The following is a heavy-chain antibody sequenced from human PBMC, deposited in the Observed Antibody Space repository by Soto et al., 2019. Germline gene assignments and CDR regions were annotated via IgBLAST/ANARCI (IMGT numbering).Heavy chain of an antibody. V-gene: IGHV1-18*01. CDR2: IRVRNGDT. J-gene: IGHJ4*02. CDR1: GYIFTSND. CDR3: ARESRTWVDGVIGPGDY. Sequence: QVQFVQSGAEVKEPGDSVKVSYRASGYIFTSNDITWVRQAPGQGLEWMGWIRVRNGDTHYAPKFRGRVTVTRDTSTSTAYMELRSLRSDDTAVYYCARESRTWVDGVIGPGDYWGQGTLVTVSS. D-gene: IGHD3-10*01.